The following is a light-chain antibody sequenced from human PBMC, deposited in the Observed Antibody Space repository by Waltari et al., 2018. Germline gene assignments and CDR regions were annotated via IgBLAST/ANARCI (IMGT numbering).Light chain of an antibody. J-gene: IGKJ2*01. CDR1: QSLVYSDGNTY. CDR2: KIS. V-gene: IGKV2-30*01. Sequence: DVVMTQSPLSLPVTLGQPASIACRSSQSLVYSDGNTYLNWFHQRPGQSPRRLIYKISIRDSGVPDRVSGSGSGTDFTLKISRVEAEDVGVYYCMQGAHWPYTFGQGTNLEIK. CDR3: MQGAHWPYT.